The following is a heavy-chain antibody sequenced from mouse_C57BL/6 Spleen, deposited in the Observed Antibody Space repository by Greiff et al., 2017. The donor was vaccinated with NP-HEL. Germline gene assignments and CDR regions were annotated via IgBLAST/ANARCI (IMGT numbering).Heavy chain of an antibody. CDR2: IDPSDSET. D-gene: IGHD4-1*01. CDR3: ARSRVTGTSPYWYFDV. Sequence: QVQLQQPGAELVRPGSSVKLSCKASGYTFTSYWMHWVKQRPIQGLEWIGNIDPSDSETHYNQKFKDKATLTVDKSSSTAYMQLSSLTSEDSAVYYCARSRVTGTSPYWYFDVWGTGTTVTVSS. J-gene: IGHJ1*03. V-gene: IGHV1-52*01. CDR1: GYTFTSYW.